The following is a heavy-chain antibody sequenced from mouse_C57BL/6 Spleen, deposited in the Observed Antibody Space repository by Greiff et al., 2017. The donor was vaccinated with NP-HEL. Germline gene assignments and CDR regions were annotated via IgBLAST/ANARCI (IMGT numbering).Heavy chain of an antibody. Sequence: QVQLQQSGAELARPGASVKMSCKASGYTFTSYTMHWVNQRPGQGLEWIGYINPSSGYTKYNQKFKDKATLTADKSSSTADMQLSSLTSEDSAVYYCARGDDGYPYAMDDWGQGTSVTVSS. V-gene: IGHV1-4*01. CDR3: ARGDDGYPYAMDD. CDR1: GYTFTSYT. CDR2: INPSSGYT. D-gene: IGHD2-3*01. J-gene: IGHJ4*01.